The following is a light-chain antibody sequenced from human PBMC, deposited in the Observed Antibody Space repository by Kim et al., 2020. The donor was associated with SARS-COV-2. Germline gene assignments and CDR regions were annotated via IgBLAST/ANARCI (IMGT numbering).Light chain of an antibody. Sequence: GDRVTSTCRASQTIGSYVNGYQQKPGKAPKVLIYAASNLQSGVPSRFSGSGSGRDFTLTISSLQPEDTATYYCQQSYGSPLTFGGGTKVDIK. CDR3: QQSYGSPLT. V-gene: IGKV1-39*01. CDR1: QTIGSY. CDR2: AAS. J-gene: IGKJ4*01.